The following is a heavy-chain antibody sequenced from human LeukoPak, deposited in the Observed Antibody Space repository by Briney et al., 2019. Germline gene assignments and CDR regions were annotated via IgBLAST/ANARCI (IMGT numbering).Heavy chain of an antibody. D-gene: IGHD2-8*02. CDR3: AKRGTGSWSFDY. CDR1: GFTFSSYA. J-gene: IGHJ4*02. Sequence: GGSLRLSCAASGFTFSSYAMSWVRQAPGKRLEWVSAISGGGGTTYYADSVKGRFTISRDNSKNTLFLQMNSLRAEDTAVYYCAKRGTGSWSFDYWGQGSLVIVSS. V-gene: IGHV3-23*01. CDR2: ISGGGGTT.